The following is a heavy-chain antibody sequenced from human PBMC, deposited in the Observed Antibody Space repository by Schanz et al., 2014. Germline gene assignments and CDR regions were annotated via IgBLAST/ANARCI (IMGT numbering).Heavy chain of an antibody. V-gene: IGHV3-48*04. D-gene: IGHD2-2*01. Sequence: EVQLLESGGGLVQPGGSLRLSCAASGFTFSIYGMSWVRQAPGKGLEWVSSIISTGGTIYYVDSVRGRFTISRDNAKNSLYLQMNSLRVDDTAVYYCASSRTRYCSSTSCVPGAFDFWGQGTLVTVSS. CDR2: IISTGGTI. J-gene: IGHJ3*01. CDR3: ASSRTRYCSSTSCVPGAFDF. CDR1: GFTFSIYG.